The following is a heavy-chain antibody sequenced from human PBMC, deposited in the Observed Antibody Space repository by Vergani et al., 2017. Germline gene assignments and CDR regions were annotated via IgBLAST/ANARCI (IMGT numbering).Heavy chain of an antibody. V-gene: IGHV3-33*01. J-gene: IGHJ5*02. CDR3: ARDLRLLYNRFDP. D-gene: IGHD1-14*01. CDR2: TWDEGNNK. Sequence: QVQLVETGGGVFPPGRSLRLSCAASGFTFNQSGMHWVRQAPGKGLERVAVTWDEGNNKKYADSVKGRFTISRDNSKSTMYLQMNSLRDEDTGVYYCARDLRLLYNRFDPWGQGTLVTVSS. CDR1: GFTFNQSG.